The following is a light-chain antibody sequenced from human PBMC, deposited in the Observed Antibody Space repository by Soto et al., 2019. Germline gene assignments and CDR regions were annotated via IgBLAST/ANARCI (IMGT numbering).Light chain of an antibody. CDR2: EVS. Sequence: DIVMTQTPLSLSVTLGQPASISCKSSQSLLHTDGKTYVFWYQQKAGRPPQLLISEVSNRFSGVPDRFSGSGSGTDFTLKISRVEADDVGLYFCMQSLHLPWTFGQGTKV. CDR1: QSLLHTDGKTY. J-gene: IGKJ1*01. CDR3: MQSLHLPWT. V-gene: IGKV2D-29*01.